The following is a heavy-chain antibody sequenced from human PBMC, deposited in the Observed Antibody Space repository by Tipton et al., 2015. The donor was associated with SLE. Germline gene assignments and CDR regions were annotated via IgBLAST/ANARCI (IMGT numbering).Heavy chain of an antibody. J-gene: IGHJ3*02. CDR3: ARHLGSSWYDAFDI. Sequence: SLRLSCAASGFTFSSYDMDWVRQTPGKGLEWVAFIRYDGSSEYYADSVKGRFTIGRDKSKNTLYLQMNSLRAEDTAVYYCARHLGSSWYDAFDIWGQGTMVTVSS. V-gene: IGHV3-33*01. CDR2: IRYDGSSE. D-gene: IGHD6-13*01. CDR1: GFTFSSYD.